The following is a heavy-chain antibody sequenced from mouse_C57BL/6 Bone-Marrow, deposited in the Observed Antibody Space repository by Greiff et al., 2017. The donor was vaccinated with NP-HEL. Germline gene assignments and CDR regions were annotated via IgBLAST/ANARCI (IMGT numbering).Heavy chain of an antibody. V-gene: IGHV1-69*01. CDR1: GYTFTSYW. Sequence: QVQLQQPGAELVMPGASVKLSCKASGYTFTSYWMHWVKQRPGQGLEWIGEIDPSDSYTNYNQKFKGKSTLTVDKSSSTAYMLLSSLTSEDSAVYYCARSGGWFLDYWGQGTTLTVSS. CDR2: IDPSDSYT. J-gene: IGHJ2*01. CDR3: ARSGGWFLDY. D-gene: IGHD2-3*01.